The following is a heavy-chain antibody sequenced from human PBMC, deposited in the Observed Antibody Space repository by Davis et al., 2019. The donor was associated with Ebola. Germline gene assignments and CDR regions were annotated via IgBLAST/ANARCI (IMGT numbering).Heavy chain of an antibody. Sequence: PSETLSLTCSVSGDSVSSGGYYWSWIRQPPGKGLEWIGYFYYSGATNYNPSLKSRVTMSLDTSKNQFSLKLSSVTAADTAVYYCAREVRTGVYNPFDYWGQGTLVTVSS. V-gene: IGHV4-61*08. CDR2: FYYSGAT. CDR3: AREVRTGVYNPFDY. J-gene: IGHJ4*02. D-gene: IGHD5/OR15-5a*01. CDR1: GDSVSSGGYY.